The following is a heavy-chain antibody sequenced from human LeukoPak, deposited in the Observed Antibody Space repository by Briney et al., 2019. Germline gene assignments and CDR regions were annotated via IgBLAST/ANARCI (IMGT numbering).Heavy chain of an antibody. CDR3: ARRRGNTAMVKGAFDI. CDR2: IYPVDSDT. D-gene: IGHD5-18*01. Sequence: GVSLQISFQGSRYSFTSYWIGWVRPMPGKGLEWMGIIYPVDSDTRYSPSFQGQVTISADKSISTAYLQWSSLKATDTAMYDCARRRGNTAMVKGAFDIWGQGTMVTVSS. CDR1: RYSFTSYW. J-gene: IGHJ3*02. V-gene: IGHV5-51*01.